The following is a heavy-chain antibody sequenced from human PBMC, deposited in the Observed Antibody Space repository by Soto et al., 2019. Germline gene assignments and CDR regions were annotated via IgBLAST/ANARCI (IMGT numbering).Heavy chain of an antibody. CDR2: INSDGSST. CDR3: SRAIYALDYYYGMDV. Sequence: PGGSLRLSCAASGFTFSSYWMHWVRQAPGKGLVWVSRINSDGSSTSYADSVKGRFTIPRDNAKNTLYLQMNSLRAEDTAVYYCSRAIYALDYYYGMDVWGQGTTVTVSS. V-gene: IGHV3-74*01. J-gene: IGHJ6*02. D-gene: IGHD4-17*01. CDR1: GFTFSSYW.